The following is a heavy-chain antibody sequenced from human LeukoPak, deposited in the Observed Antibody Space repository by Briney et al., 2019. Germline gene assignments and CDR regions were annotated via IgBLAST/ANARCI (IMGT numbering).Heavy chain of an antibody. CDR2: IYYSGST. V-gene: IGHV4-39*01. Sequence: SETLSLTCTVSGGSISSSSYYWGWIRQPPGKGLEWIGSIYYSGSTYYNPSLKSRVTISVDTSKNQFSLKLSSVTAADTAVYYCARHRWARFDPRGQGTLVTVSS. CDR1: GGSISSSSYY. J-gene: IGHJ5*02. CDR3: ARHRWARFDP. D-gene: IGHD4-23*01.